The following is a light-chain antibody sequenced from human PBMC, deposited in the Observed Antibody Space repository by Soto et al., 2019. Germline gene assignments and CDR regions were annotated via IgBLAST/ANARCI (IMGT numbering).Light chain of an antibody. CDR2: DVS. CDR1: SNDVGGYNY. V-gene: IGLV2-14*01. J-gene: IGLJ1*01. CDR3: SSYTSSSTYV. Sequence: QSVLTRPASVSGSPGQSITISCPGNSNDVGGYNYVSWYQQHPGKAPKLMIYDVSNRPSGVSNRFSGSKSGNTASLTISGLQAEDEADYYCSSYTSSSTYVFGTGTKVTVL.